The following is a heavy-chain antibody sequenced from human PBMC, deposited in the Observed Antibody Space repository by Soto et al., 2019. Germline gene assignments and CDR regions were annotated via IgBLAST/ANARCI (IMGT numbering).Heavy chain of an antibody. CDR2: ISRSGSVI. Sequence: QVQLVESGGGLVKPGGSLRLSCAASGFSFSDYYMSWIRQAPGKGLEWVSYISRSGSVIYYADSVKGRFTISRDDAKNSLYLQRNSLRAEYTAVYYCGSDSHGVDLGYWGQGTLVTVSS. CDR3: GSDSHGVDLGY. D-gene: IGHD4-17*01. J-gene: IGHJ4*02. CDR1: GFSFSDYY. V-gene: IGHV3-11*01.